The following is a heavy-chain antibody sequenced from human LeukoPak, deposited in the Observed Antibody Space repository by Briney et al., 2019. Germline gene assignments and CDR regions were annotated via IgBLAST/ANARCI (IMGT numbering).Heavy chain of an antibody. CDR3: ARHPYYSNSYFDY. J-gene: IGHJ4*02. D-gene: IGHD4-11*01. CDR1: GDSISRSTYY. CDR2: VYRSGST. Sequence: SETLSLTCTVSGDSISRSTYYWGWIRQPPGKALEWIGTVYRSGSTYHNPSLKSRVTMSVDTSKNQFSLNLSSVTAADTAVYYCARHPYYSNSYFDYWGQGTLVTVSS. V-gene: IGHV4-39*01.